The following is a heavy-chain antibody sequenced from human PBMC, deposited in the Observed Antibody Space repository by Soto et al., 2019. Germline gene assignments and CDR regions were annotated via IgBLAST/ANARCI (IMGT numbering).Heavy chain of an antibody. J-gene: IGHJ4*02. CDR2: ISAYNGNT. CDR3: ANSREGGFVFNPDY. CDR1: GYTFTSYG. Sequence: ASVTVSCKASGYTFTSYGISWVRQAPGQGLEWMGWISAYNGNTKYEQKLQGRVTMTTDTSTSTAYMELRSLRSDDTAVYYCANSREGGFVFNPDYWGQGTLVTVSS. V-gene: IGHV1-18*01. D-gene: IGHD3-10*01.